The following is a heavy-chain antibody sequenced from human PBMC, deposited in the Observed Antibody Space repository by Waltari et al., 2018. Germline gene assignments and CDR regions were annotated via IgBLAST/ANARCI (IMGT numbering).Heavy chain of an antibody. CDR3: ARHRGQVATMFDY. Sequence: EVQLVESGGGLIQPGGSLRLSCAASGFTVSIHYMSWFRQAPGKGLEWVSVIYSGCSTYYADSVKGRFTISRDNSKNTLYLQMNSLRAEDTAVYYCARHRGQVATMFDYWGQGTLVTVSS. D-gene: IGHD5-12*01. CDR2: IYSGCST. CDR1: GFTVSIHY. V-gene: IGHV3-53*01. J-gene: IGHJ4*02.